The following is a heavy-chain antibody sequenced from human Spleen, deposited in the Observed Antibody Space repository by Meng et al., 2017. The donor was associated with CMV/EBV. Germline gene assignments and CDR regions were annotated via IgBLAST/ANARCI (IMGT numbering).Heavy chain of an antibody. D-gene: IGHD1-26*01. CDR2: IYYTGST. CDR3: ARMYSGSYLGY. Sequence: SETLSLTCTVSGGSVSSGSYCWSWIRQPPGMGLEWIGYIYYTGSTKYNPSLNSRVTISIDTSKNQFSLNLRSVTAADTAVYYCARMYSGSYLGYWGQGTLVTVSS. J-gene: IGHJ4*02. V-gene: IGHV4-61*01. CDR1: GGSVSSGSYC.